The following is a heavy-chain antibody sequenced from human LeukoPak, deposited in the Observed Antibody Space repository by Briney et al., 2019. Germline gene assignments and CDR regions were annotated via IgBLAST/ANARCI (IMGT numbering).Heavy chain of an antibody. D-gene: IGHD4-17*01. V-gene: IGHV4-59*01. CDR2: IYYSGST. CDR1: GGSISSYY. CDR3: ARDRTVTTTAVFYSYGMDV. Sequence: SETLSLTCTVSGGSISSYYWSWIRQPPGKGLEWIGYIYYSGSTNYNPSLKSRVTISVDTSKNQFSLKLSSVTAADTAVYYCARDRTVTTTAVFYSYGMDVWGKGTTVTVSS. J-gene: IGHJ6*04.